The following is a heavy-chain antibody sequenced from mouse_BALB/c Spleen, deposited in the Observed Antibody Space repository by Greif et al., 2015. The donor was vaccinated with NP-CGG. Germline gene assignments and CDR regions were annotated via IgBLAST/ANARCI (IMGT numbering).Heavy chain of an antibody. V-gene: IGHV1-4*01. D-gene: IGHD4-1*01. J-gene: IGHJ4*01. CDR3: AKDLGPLAMDY. Sequence: VQLQQSGAELARPGASVKMSCKASGYTFTSYTMHWVKQRPGQGLEWIGYINPSSGYTNYNQKFKDKATLTADKSSSTAYIQLSSLTSEDSAVYYCAKDLGPLAMDYWGQGTSVTVSS. CDR1: GYTFTSYT. CDR2: INPSSGYT.